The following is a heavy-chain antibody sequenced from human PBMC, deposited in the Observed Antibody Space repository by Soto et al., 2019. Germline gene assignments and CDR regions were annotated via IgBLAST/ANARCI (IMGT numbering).Heavy chain of an antibody. CDR2: ISGYNGNT. V-gene: IGHV1-18*04. CDR1: GYTFTSYG. J-gene: IGHJ4*02. Sequence: QVQMVQSGAEVKKPGASVKVSCKASGYTFTSYGISWVRQAPGQGLEWMGWISGYNGNTKYAQTVQGRVTLTTDTSTSTAYMELRRLRSDDTAVYYCARDKIVDSFGLGTFDLWGQGTAVTVSS. CDR3: ARDKIVDSFGLGTFDL. D-gene: IGHD3-10*01.